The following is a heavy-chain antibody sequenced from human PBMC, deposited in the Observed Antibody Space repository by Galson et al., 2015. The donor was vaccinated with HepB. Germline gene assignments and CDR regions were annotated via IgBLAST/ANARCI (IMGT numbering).Heavy chain of an antibody. J-gene: IGHJ6*02. CDR1: GFTFSSYL. CDR3: ARQLLVGGGLDV. Sequence: SPRLSCAASGFTFSSYLMHWVRQAPGKGLEWVAVIWYDESYKFYEDSLKGRFTVSRDNSKNTLFLQMNGLTSEDTAVYYCARQLLVGGGLDVWGQGTTVIVSS. D-gene: IGHD6-13*01. CDR2: IWYDESYK. V-gene: IGHV3-33*03.